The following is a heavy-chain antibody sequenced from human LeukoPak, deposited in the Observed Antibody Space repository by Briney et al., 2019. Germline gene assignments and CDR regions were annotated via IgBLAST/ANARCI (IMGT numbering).Heavy chain of an antibody. CDR2: INTDGSDA. D-gene: IGHD4-11*01. CDR3: VRVFRDYLEAFDI. J-gene: IGHJ3*02. V-gene: IGHV3-7*01. Sequence: WAAAGFTFSXYXXXXVXXXPGXXXXXVANINTDGSDAYYVDSVTGRFTISRDNAKSSLYLQMNSLRAEDTAVYYCVRVFRDYLEAFDIWGQGTMVTVSS. CDR1: GFTFSXYX.